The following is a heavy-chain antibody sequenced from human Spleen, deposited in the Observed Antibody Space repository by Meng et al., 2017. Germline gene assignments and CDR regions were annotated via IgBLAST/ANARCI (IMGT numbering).Heavy chain of an antibody. CDR2: ISYSGTT. D-gene: IGHD2-8*01. J-gene: IGHJ5*02. Sequence: QGQLQQSGAGLLTPSETLSLTCAVIGGAFSDYYWSWIRQSPGKGLEWVGEISYSGTTSYKPSLKSRVTISIDTSKNQFSLKLTSVTAADTAIYYCARATYGFYPNFDPWGQGTLVTVSS. V-gene: IGHV4-34*01. CDR1: GGAFSDYY. CDR3: ARATYGFYPNFDP.